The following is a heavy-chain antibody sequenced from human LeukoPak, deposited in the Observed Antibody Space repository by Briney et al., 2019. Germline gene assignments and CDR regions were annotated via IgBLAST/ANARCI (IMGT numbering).Heavy chain of an antibody. Sequence: PSQTLSLTCTVSGGSISSGDYYWSWIRQPQGKALEWIGYIYYSGSTYCNPSLKSRVTISVDTSKNQFSLKLSSVTAADTAVYYCARVGGNYYDSSGYSQFDYWGQGTLVTVSS. D-gene: IGHD3-22*01. CDR3: ARVGGNYYDSSGYSQFDY. V-gene: IGHV4-30-4*08. CDR2: IYYSGST. CDR1: GGSISSGDYY. J-gene: IGHJ4*02.